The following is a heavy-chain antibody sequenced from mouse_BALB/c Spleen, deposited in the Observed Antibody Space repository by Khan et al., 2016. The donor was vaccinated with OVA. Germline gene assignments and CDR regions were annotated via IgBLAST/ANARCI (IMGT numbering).Heavy chain of an antibody. CDR3: SRSLYYWYGYALDC. J-gene: IGHJ4*01. CDR1: GYAITSDYA. V-gene: IGHV3-2*02. Sequence: VQLKESGPGLVKPSQSLSLTCTVTGYAITSDYAWNWIRQFPGNKLEWMGYISSTGSTSYNPSLKSRISITRDTSKNQFFLQLKSVTTEDTATYYCSRSLYYWYGYALDCWGRGTSVTVSS. CDR2: ISSTGST. D-gene: IGHD2-14*01.